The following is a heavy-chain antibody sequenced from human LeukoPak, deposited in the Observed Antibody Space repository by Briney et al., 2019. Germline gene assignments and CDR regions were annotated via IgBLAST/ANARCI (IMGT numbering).Heavy chain of an antibody. V-gene: IGHV3-7*01. CDR3: ARTVITNAGFDY. CDR1: GFTFNTYW. CDR2: INEDGGEK. Sequence: GGSLRLSCAASGFTFNTYWMSWVRQAPGKGLEWVANINEDGGEKYYVDSVKGRIIISRDNARNSLYLQMNSPRAEDTAVYYCARTVITNAGFDYWGQGTLVTVSS. J-gene: IGHJ4*02. D-gene: IGHD4-17*01.